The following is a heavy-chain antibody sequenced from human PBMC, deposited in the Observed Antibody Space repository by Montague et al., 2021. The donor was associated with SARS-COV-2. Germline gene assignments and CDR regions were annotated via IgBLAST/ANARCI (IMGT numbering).Heavy chain of an antibody. V-gene: IGHV4-34*01. CDR3: VRGLTDISMIVVVLLGAFHYFDS. J-gene: IGHJ4*02. CDR2: INHSGNT. D-gene: IGHD3-22*01. CDR1: GGSFSDYH. Sequence: SETLSLTCAVYGGSFSDYHWSWIRQPPGQGLEWIGEINHSGNTNYNPSLKSRVTISRDTSKSQFSLKLSSVTAADTAVYYCVRGLTDISMIVVVLLGAFHYFDSWGQGTLVTVSS.